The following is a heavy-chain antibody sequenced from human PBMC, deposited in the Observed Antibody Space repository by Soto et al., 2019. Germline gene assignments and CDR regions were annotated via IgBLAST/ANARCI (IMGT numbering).Heavy chain of an antibody. V-gene: IGHV3-30*18. CDR2: ISYDGSNK. J-gene: IGHJ6*02. Sequence: QVQLVESGGGVVQPGRSLRLSCAASGFTFSSYGMHWVRQAPGKGLEWVAVISYDGSNKYYADSVKGRFTISRDNSKNTLYLQMNSLRAEDTAVYYCAKDRAVADYYGMDVWGQGTTVTVSS. CDR1: GFTFSSYG. D-gene: IGHD6-19*01. CDR3: AKDRAVADYYGMDV.